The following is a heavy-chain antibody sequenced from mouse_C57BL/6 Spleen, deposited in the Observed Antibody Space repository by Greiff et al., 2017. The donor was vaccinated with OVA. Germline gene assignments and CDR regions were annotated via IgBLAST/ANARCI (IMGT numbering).Heavy chain of an antibody. V-gene: IGHV5-6*01. CDR2: ISSGGSYT. Sequence: EVQGVESGGDLVKPGGSLKLSCAASGFTFSSYGMSWVRQTPDKRLEWVATISSGGSYTCYPDSVKGRFTISRDNAKNTLYLQMSSLKSEDTAMYYCARRGRGSYDYAMDYWGQGTSVTVSS. J-gene: IGHJ4*01. D-gene: IGHD1-1*02. CDR3: ARRGRGSYDYAMDY. CDR1: GFTFSSYG.